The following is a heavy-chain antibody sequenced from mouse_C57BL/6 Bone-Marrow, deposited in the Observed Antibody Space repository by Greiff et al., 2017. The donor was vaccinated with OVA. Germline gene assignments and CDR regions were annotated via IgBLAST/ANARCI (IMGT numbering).Heavy chain of an antibody. CDR3: ASHYYGSSLFAY. J-gene: IGHJ3*01. V-gene: IGHV2-6*01. CDR2: IWGVGST. CDR1: GFSLTSYG. D-gene: IGHD1-1*01. Sequence: VKVVESGPGLVAPSQSLSITCTVSGFSLTSYGVDWVRQSPGKGLEWLGVIWGVGSTNYNSALKSRLSISKDNSKSQVFLKMNSLQTDDTAMYYCASHYYGSSLFAYWGQGTLVTVSA.